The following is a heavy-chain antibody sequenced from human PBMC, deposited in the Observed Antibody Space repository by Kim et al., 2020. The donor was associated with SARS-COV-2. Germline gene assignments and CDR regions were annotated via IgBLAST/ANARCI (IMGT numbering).Heavy chain of an antibody. Sequence: SETLSLTCTVSGGSISSSSYYWGWIRQPPGKGLEWIVSIYYSGSTYYNPSLKSRVTISVDTSKNQFSLKLSSVTAADTAVYYCARVVAATHHYGFFDYWG. CDR3: ARVVAATHHYGFFDY. CDR2: IYYSGST. J-gene: IGHJ4*01. D-gene: IGHD3-10*01. CDR1: GGSISSSSYY. V-gene: IGHV4-39*07.